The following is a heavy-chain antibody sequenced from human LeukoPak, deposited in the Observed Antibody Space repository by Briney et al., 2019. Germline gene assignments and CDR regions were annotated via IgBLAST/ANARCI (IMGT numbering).Heavy chain of an antibody. D-gene: IGHD5-18*01. CDR2: INEDGIKK. J-gene: IGHJ4*02. CDR3: ARDVGQLWSSDL. CDR1: GFTFSDYW. V-gene: IGHV3-7*01. Sequence: GGSLRLSCVVSGFTFSDYWMTWVRQAPGKGLEWVASINEDGIKKYYVDSVKGRFTISRDNAKNSLYLQMNSLRAEDTAMYYCARDVGQLWSSDLWGQGTLVTVSS.